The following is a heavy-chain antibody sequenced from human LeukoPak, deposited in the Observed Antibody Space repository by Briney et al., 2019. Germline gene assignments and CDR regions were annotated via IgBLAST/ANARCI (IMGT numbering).Heavy chain of an antibody. D-gene: IGHD3-22*01. CDR3: ARNYYDSSGYLDY. CDR2: IYYSGST. V-gene: IGHV4-39*01. Sequence: WVRQPPGKGLEWIGSIYYSGSTYYNPSLKSRVTISVDTSKNQFSLKLSSVTAADTAVYYCARNYYDSSGYLDYWGQGTLVTVSS. J-gene: IGHJ4*02.